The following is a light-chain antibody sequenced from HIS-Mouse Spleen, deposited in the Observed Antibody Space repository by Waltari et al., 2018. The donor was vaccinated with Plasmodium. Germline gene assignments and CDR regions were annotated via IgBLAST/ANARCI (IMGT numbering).Light chain of an antibody. J-gene: IGLJ2*01. CDR2: QDS. Sequence: SYELTQPPSVSVSPGQTASITCSGDKLGDKYACWYQQKPGQSPLLVIYQDSKRRSGIPERFSCSNSGNTATLTISGTQAMDEADYYCQAWDSSTVVFGGGTKLTVL. V-gene: IGLV3-1*01. CDR1: KLGDKY. CDR3: QAWDSSTVV.